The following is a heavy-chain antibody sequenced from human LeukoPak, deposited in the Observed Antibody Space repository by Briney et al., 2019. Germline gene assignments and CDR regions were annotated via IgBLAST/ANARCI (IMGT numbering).Heavy chain of an antibody. J-gene: IGHJ5*02. Sequence: PSETLSLTCTVSGGSISSGSYYWSWIRQPAGKGLEWIGRIYTSGSTNYNPSLKSRVTISVDTSKNQFSLKLSSVTAADTAVYDCGREGLNMVRGVIPKEAWGRFDPWGQGTLVTVSS. V-gene: IGHV4-61*02. D-gene: IGHD3-10*01. CDR1: GGSISSGSYY. CDR2: IYTSGST. CDR3: GREGLNMVRGVIPKEAWGRFDP.